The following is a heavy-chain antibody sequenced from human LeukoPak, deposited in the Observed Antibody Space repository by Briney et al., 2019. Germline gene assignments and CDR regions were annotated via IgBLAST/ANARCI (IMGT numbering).Heavy chain of an antibody. CDR1: GGTFSSYA. Sequence: SVKVSCKASGGTFSSYAISWVRQAPGQGLEWMGRIIPIFGTANYAQKFQGRVTITTDESTSTAYMELSSLRSEDTAVYYCASPSGVAAAGTWYFDYWGQGTLVTVSS. CDR2: IIPIFGTA. CDR3: ASPSGVAAAGTWYFDY. J-gene: IGHJ4*02. V-gene: IGHV1-69*05. D-gene: IGHD6-13*01.